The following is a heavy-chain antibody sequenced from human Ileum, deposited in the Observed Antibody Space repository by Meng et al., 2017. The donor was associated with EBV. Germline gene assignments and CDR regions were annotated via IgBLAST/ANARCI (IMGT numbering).Heavy chain of an antibody. J-gene: IGHJ5*02. Sequence: QVQLQQWGAGRLKPSEXLSLTCAVYGGFFSGYYWSWIRQSPGKGLEWIGEINHSGSTNYNPSLKSRVTISVDTSKNQFSLKLTSVTAADTAVYYCAREARSSGYHPGIGPWGQGTLVTVSS. CDR3: AREARSSGYHPGIGP. CDR1: GGFFSGYY. CDR2: INHSGST. D-gene: IGHD3-22*01. V-gene: IGHV4-34*02.